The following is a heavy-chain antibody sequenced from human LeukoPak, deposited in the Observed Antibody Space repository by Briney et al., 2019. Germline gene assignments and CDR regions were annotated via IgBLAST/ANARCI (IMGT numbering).Heavy chain of an antibody. CDR1: GFTFRSYG. CDR3: AKDTLDSSGFFDY. J-gene: IGHJ4*02. D-gene: IGHD3-22*01. CDR2: IRYDGSNK. Sequence: PGGSLRLSCAASGFTFRSYGMRWVRQAPGKGLEWVAYIRYDGSNKDYADSVKGRFTISRDNSKNTLYLQMNSLRAEDTAVYYCAKDTLDSSGFFDYWGQGTLVTVSS. V-gene: IGHV3-30*02.